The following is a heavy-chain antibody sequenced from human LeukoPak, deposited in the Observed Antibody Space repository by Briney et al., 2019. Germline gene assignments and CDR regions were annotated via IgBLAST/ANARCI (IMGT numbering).Heavy chain of an antibody. J-gene: IGHJ4*02. V-gene: IGHV1-2*02. CDR2: INPKSGDT. Sequence: ASVKVSCKASGYTFTSYDINWVRQAPGQGLEWMGWINPKSGDTNYAQNFQGRVTMTRDTSFRTAYMEVSRLRSDDTGVYYCARERGRGPDTALDYWGQGSLVTVSS. D-gene: IGHD5-18*01. CDR3: ARERGRGPDTALDY. CDR1: GYTFTSYD.